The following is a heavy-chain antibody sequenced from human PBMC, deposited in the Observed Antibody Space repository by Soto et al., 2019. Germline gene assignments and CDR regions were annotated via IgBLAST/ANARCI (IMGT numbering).Heavy chain of an antibody. J-gene: IGHJ4*02. V-gene: IGHV4-39*01. D-gene: IGHD6-13*01. CDR1: GGSISSSSYY. CDR2: IYYSGST. CDR3: ARHLRYSSSWYNPDFDY. Sequence: SETLSLTCTVSGGSISSSSYYWGWIRQPPGKGLEWIGSIYYSGSTYYNPSLKSRVTISVDTSKNQFSLKLSSVTAADTAVYYCARHLRYSSSWYNPDFDYWGQGTLVTVSS.